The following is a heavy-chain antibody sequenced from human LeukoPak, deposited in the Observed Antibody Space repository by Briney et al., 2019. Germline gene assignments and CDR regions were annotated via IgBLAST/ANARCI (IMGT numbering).Heavy chain of an antibody. V-gene: IGHV1-2*06. Sequence: ASVKVSCKASGYIFTRYYLHRVRQALGQGLEWMGRINPNTGYTDYSYNFQGRVALTMDTSINTAYMEVTRLTSDDAAVYFCAVSRDYGDYYFDSWGLGTLVTVSS. CDR2: INPNTGYT. J-gene: IGHJ4*02. CDR3: AVSRDYGDYYFDS. D-gene: IGHD4-17*01. CDR1: GYIFTRYY.